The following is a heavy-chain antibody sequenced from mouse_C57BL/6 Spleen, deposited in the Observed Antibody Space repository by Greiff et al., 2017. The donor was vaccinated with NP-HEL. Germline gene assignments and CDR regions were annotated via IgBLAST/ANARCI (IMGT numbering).Heavy chain of an antibody. CDR3: ARGGNFAY. Sequence: QVQLQQPGAELVKPGASGKLSCKASGYTFTSYWLPLVQPRPGRGLGWIGRIDPNSGGTKYNEKFKSKATLTVDKPSSTAYMQLSSLTSEDSAVYYCARGGNFAYWGQGTLVTVSA. V-gene: IGHV1-72*01. CDR2: IDPNSGGT. CDR1: GYTFTSYW. J-gene: IGHJ3*01. D-gene: IGHD2-1*01.